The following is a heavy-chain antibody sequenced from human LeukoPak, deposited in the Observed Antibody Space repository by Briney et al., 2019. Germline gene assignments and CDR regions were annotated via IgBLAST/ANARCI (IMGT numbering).Heavy chain of an antibody. V-gene: IGHV1-2*02. CDR3: ARGRDHYCDSSGYPDYYYYTMDV. J-gene: IGHJ6*02. Sequence: GASVKVSCKASGYTFTGYFMHWVRQAPGQGLEWMGWINPCSGDTNYAQKFQGRVTMTRDTSISTAFMELSRLRSDDTAVYYCARGRDHYCDSSGYPDYYYYTMDVWGQGTTVTVSS. D-gene: IGHD3-22*01. CDR1: GYTFTGYF. CDR2: INPCSGDT.